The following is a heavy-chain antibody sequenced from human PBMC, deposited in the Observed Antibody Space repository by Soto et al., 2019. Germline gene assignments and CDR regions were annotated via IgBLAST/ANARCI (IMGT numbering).Heavy chain of an antibody. CDR3: ARDSGNYYDSTRRDDY. J-gene: IGHJ4*02. CDR1: GFSFSSYS. V-gene: IGHV3-21*01. Sequence: EVQLVESGGGLVKPGGSLRLSCAASGFSFSSYSMNWVRQAPGKGLDWVSSISSSSSYIYYADSVKGRFTISRDNAKNSLYLQMNSLRAEDTAVYYRARDSGNYYDSTRRDDYWGQGTLVTVSS. CDR2: ISSSSSYI. D-gene: IGHD3-22*01.